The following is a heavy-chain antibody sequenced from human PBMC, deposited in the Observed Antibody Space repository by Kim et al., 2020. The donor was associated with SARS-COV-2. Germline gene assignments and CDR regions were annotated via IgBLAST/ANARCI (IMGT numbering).Heavy chain of an antibody. V-gene: IGHV3-30*18. Sequence: GGSLRLSCAASGFTFSSYGMHWVRQAPGKGLEWVAVISYDGSNKYYADSVKGRFTISRDNSKNTLYLQMNSLRAEDTAVYYCAKSHVPAAILSYYYYGMDVWGQGTTVTVSS. CDR1: GFTFSSYG. CDR3: AKSHVPAAILSYYYYGMDV. D-gene: IGHD2-2*01. J-gene: IGHJ6*02. CDR2: ISYDGSNK.